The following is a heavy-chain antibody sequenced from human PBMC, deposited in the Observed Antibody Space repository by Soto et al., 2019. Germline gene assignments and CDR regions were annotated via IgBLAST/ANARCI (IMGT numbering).Heavy chain of an antibody. CDR1: GGSFSGYY. D-gene: IGHD1-1*01. V-gene: IGHV4-34*01. Sequence: QVQLQQWGAGLLKPSETLSLTCAVYGGSFSGYYWTWIRQPPGTGLEWIGEINHSGSTNYNPSLKRRVTISVDTSKNQCSLKLTSVTAADTAVYYCARDKITGPFDYGGQGTLVTVSS. CDR3: ARDKITGPFDY. CDR2: INHSGST. J-gene: IGHJ4*02.